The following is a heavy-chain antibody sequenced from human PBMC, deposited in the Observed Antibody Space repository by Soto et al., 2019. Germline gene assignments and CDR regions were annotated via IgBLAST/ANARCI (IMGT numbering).Heavy chain of an antibody. CDR2: ISSSSSYI. CDR3: ASITMVRGVLNWFDP. D-gene: IGHD3-10*01. CDR1: GFTFSSYS. J-gene: IGHJ5*02. V-gene: IGHV3-21*01. Sequence: GGSLRLSCAASGFTFSSYSMNWVRQAPGKGLEWVSSISSSSSYIYYADSVKGRLTISRDNAKNSLYLQMNSLRAEDTAVYYCASITMVRGVLNWFDPWGQGTLVTVSS.